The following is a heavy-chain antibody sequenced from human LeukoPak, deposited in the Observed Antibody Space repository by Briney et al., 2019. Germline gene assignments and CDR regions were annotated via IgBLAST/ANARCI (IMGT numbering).Heavy chain of an antibody. V-gene: IGHV4-4*07. Sequence: SETLSLTCTVSGGSISSYYWNWIRQPAGKGLEWIGRIYSSGSTNYNPSLKSRVTMSIDTSKNQFSLKLSSVTAADTAVYYCARGTLITMVRGVTPRFDYWGQGTLVTVSS. CDR2: IYSSGST. CDR3: ARGTLITMVRGVTPRFDY. D-gene: IGHD3-10*01. CDR1: GGSISSYY. J-gene: IGHJ4*02.